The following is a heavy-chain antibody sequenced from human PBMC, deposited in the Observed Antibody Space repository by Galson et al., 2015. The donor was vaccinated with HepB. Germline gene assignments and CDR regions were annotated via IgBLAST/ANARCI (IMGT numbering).Heavy chain of an antibody. CDR3: ALWWHALAFDY. Sequence: SLRLSCAASGFTFSSYAMHWVRQAPGKGPEWVAVISYDGSNKYYADSVKGRFTISRDNSKNTLYLQMNSLRAEDTAVYYCALWWHALAFDYWGQGTLVTVSS. J-gene: IGHJ4*02. V-gene: IGHV3-30-3*01. CDR1: GFTFSSYA. D-gene: IGHD4/OR15-4a*01. CDR2: ISYDGSNK.